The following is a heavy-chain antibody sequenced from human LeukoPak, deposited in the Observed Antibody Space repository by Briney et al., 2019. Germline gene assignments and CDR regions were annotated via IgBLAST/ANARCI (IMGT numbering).Heavy chain of an antibody. V-gene: IGHV4-39*07. Sequence: SEILSLTCTVSGGSISSSSYYWGWIRQPPGKGLEWIGSIYYSGSTYYNPSLKSRVTISVDTSKNQFSLKLSSVTAADTAVYYCARGISGGWFGELLYGYYYYGMDVWGQGTTVTVSS. CDR3: ARGISGGWFGELLYGYYYYGMDV. D-gene: IGHD3-10*01. CDR1: GGSISSSSYY. CDR2: IYYSGST. J-gene: IGHJ6*02.